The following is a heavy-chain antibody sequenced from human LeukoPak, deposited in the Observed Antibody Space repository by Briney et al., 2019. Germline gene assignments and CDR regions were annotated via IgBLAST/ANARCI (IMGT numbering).Heavy chain of an antibody. CDR2: INHSGST. J-gene: IGHJ5*02. CDR3: ARWGTYASTSNWFDP. V-gene: IGHV4-34*01. CDR1: GGSFSGYY. D-gene: IGHD2-2*01. Sequence: SETLSLTCAVYGGSFSGYYWSWIRQPPGKGLEWIGEINHSGSTNYNPSLKSRVTISVDTSKNQFSLKLSSVTAADTAAYYCARWGTYASTSNWFDPWGQGTLVTVSS.